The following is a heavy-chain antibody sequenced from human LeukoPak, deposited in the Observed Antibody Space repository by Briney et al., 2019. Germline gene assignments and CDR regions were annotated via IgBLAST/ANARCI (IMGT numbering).Heavy chain of an antibody. J-gene: IGHJ4*02. CDR1: GYSISTGYF. Sequence: PSETWSLTRSVSGYSISTGYFWVWIRQPPGKGPEWIGNIHYTGTTYYNPSLNSRVAISVDTSKNQFSLNLRSVTAADTAIYYCARDGAVSGYSFDYWGQGILVAVSS. D-gene: IGHD3-22*01. CDR3: ARDGAVSGYSFDY. V-gene: IGHV4-38-2*02. CDR2: IHYTGTT.